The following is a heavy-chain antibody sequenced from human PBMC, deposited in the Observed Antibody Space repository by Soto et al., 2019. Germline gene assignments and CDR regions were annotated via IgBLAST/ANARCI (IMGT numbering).Heavy chain of an antibody. CDR2: IWYDGSSK. CDR1: GFTFSSYG. CDR3: ARSPGIAAAGFDY. J-gene: IGHJ4*02. V-gene: IGHV3-33*01. D-gene: IGHD6-13*01. Sequence: QVQLVESGGGVVQPGRSLRLSCAASGFTFSSYGMHWVRQAPGKGLEWVAVIWYDGSSKYYADSGKGRFTISRDNSKNMLYLQMNSLSAEDTAVYYCARSPGIAAAGFDYWGQGTLVTVSS.